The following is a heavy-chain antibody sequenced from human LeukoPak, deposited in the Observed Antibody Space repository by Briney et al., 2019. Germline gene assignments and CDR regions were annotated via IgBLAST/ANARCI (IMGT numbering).Heavy chain of an antibody. J-gene: IGHJ5*02. D-gene: IGHD4-11*01. CDR1: GFTFSSYG. CDR2: IRYDGSNK. V-gene: IGHV3-30*02. Sequence: PGGSLRLSCAASGFTFSSYGMHWVRQAPGKGLEWVAFIRYDGSNKYYADSVKGRSTISRDNSKNTLYLQMNSLRAEDTAVYYCAKENEDYSNYGPILTSYNWFDPWGQGTLVTVSS. CDR3: AKENEDYSNYGPILTSYNWFDP.